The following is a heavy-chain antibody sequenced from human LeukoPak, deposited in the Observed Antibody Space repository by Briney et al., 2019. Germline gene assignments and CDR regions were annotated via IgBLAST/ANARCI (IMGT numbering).Heavy chain of an antibody. CDR1: GFTFSSYG. CDR3: AGDMARYYDSSGYCFDY. CDR2: IWYDGSNK. V-gene: IGHV3-33*01. Sequence: PGRSLRLSCAASGFTFSSYGMHWVRQAPGKGLEWVAVIWYDGSNKYYADSVKGRFTISRDNSKNTLYLQMNSLRAEDTAVYYCAGDMARYYDSSGYCFDYWGQGTLVTVSS. J-gene: IGHJ4*02. D-gene: IGHD3-22*01.